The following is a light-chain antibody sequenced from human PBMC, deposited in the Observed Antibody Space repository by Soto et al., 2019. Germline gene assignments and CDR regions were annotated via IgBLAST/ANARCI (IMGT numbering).Light chain of an antibody. CDR3: QQYNNWPRT. CDR1: QSVSSS. V-gene: IGKV3-15*01. CDR2: GAS. Sequence: EIVMTRSPATLSVSPGERGTLSCRASQSVSSSLAWYQHKPGQAPRLLIYGASTRATGIPARFSGSGSGTEFTLTISSLQSEDFAVYYCQQYNNWPRTFGQGTKVEVK. J-gene: IGKJ1*01.